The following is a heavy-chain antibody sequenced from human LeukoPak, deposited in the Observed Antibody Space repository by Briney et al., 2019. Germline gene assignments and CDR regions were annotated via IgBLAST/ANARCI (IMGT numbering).Heavy chain of an antibody. CDR2: ISRDSQTI. D-gene: IGHD2-8*01. Sequence: PGGSLRLSCTASGFIFSSYTMNWVRQAPGQGLEWVSYISRDSQTIYYADSVKGRFTISRDNSKNTLYLQMGSLRAEDMAVYYCARDSRSSPPGVFDIWGQGTMVTVSS. CDR3: ARDSRSSPPGVFDI. J-gene: IGHJ3*02. V-gene: IGHV3-48*01. CDR1: GFIFSSYT.